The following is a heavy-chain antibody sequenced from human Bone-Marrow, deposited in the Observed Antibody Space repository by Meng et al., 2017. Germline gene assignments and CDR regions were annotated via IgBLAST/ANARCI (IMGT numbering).Heavy chain of an antibody. CDR3: ARDDDYGDYFPVWY. CDR1: GYTFTSYG. Sequence: QVQLVQFGAEVKKPGASVKVSCKASGYTFTSYGIIWVRQAPGQGLEWMGWISAYTGDTKYAQNFQGRVTMTTDTSTDTAYMELRSLRSDDTAMYFCARDDDYGDYFPVWYWGQGTLVTVSS. CDR2: ISAYTGDT. D-gene: IGHD4-17*01. V-gene: IGHV1-18*01. J-gene: IGHJ4*02.